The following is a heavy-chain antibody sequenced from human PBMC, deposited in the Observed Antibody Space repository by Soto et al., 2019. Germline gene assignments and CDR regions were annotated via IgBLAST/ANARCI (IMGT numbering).Heavy chain of an antibody. V-gene: IGHV3-15*01. CDR3: ATAWFDP. CDR2: IKSISDGGTT. Sequence: EVQLVESGGDLVKPGDSLRLSCAASGFTFSNAWMSWVRQAPGKGLEWVGRIKSISDGGTTDYAAPVKGRFTISRDDSKNTLYLQMNSLKTDDTAVYYCATAWFDPWGQGTLVTVSS. CDR1: GFTFSNAW. J-gene: IGHJ5*02.